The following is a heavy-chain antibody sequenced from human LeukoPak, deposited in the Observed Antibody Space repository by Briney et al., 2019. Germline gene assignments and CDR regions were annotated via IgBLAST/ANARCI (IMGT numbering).Heavy chain of an antibody. CDR1: GYTFTSYG. Sequence: ASVKVSCKASGYTFTSYGISWVRQAPGQGLEWMGGIIPIFGTANYAQKFQGRVTITADESTSTAYMELSSLRSEDTAVYYCARASSGYYAFDIWGQGTMVTVSS. J-gene: IGHJ3*02. D-gene: IGHD3-22*01. CDR3: ARASSGYYAFDI. V-gene: IGHV1-69*13. CDR2: IIPIFGTA.